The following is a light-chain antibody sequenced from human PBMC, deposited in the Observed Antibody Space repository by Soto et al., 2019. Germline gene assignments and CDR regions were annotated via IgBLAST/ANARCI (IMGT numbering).Light chain of an antibody. CDR2: GAS. CDR3: QQDGSSPPFT. J-gene: IGKJ4*01. Sequence: EIVLTQSPGTLSLSPGERATLSCRASQSVSSSYLAWYQQKPGQAPRLLIYGASSRATGIPDRFSGSGSGTDFTLTISRLEPEDFAVYYWQQDGSSPPFTFGGGTNVEIK. V-gene: IGKV3-20*01. CDR1: QSVSSSY.